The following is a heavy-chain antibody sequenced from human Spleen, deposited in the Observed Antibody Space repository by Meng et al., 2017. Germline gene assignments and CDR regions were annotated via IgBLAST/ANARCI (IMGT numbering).Heavy chain of an antibody. CDR3: ARANIRHLVLEPAFHD. CDR1: GGTFSTYA. CDR2: IIPVFGTA. Sequence: SVKVSCKASGGTFSTYAITWVRQAPGQGLEWMGNIIPVFGTAQYAQKFQGRVTITADGSTRTAYMELSSLRSQDTAVYFCARANIRHLVLEPAFHDWGQGTLVTVSS. V-gene: IGHV1-69*13. D-gene: IGHD6-6*01. J-gene: IGHJ4*02.